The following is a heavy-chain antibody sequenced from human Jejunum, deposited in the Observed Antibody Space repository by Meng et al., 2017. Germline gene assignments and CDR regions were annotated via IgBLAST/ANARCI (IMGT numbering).Heavy chain of an antibody. D-gene: IGHD6-13*01. CDR2: INYKGNT. J-gene: IGHJ5*02. CDR1: GGSISTNSYW. V-gene: IGHV4-39*01. CDR3: ARRGIATAVVLFDP. Sequence: QLQLQESGPGLVKPSETLSLSRSVSGGSISTNSYWWAWIRQPPGKGLEWIGTINYKGNTYYSPSLKSRVTISVDTSKNQFSLKLNSVTAADTALYYCARRGIATAVVLFDPWGQGTLVTVSS.